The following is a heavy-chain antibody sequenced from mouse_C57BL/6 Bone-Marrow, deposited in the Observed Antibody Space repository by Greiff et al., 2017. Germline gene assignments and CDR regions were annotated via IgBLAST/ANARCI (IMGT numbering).Heavy chain of an antibody. Sequence: VQLQQSGAELARPGASVKLSCKASGYTFTSSGISWVKQRPGQGLEWIGEIYPRSGNTSSNEKFKGKATLTADKSSSTAYMELRSLTSEDSAVYFCVGRYDAMDYWGQGTSVTVSS. J-gene: IGHJ4*01. CDR3: VGRYDAMDY. V-gene: IGHV1-81*01. CDR1: GYTFTSSG. CDR2: IYPRSGNT.